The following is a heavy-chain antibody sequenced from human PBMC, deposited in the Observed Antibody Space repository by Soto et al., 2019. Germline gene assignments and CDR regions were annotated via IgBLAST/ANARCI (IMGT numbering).Heavy chain of an antibody. CDR3: ARRVEYSSGSNWFDP. CDR1: GYTFTSYH. Sequence: ASVKVSCKASGYTFTSYHIHWVRQAPGQGLEWMGIINPSNSDTNYPQRFRGRVTMTRDTSTSTVYMELNSLTSEDTAVYYCARRVEYSSGSNWFDPWGQGTLVTVSS. V-gene: IGHV1-46*01. CDR2: INPSNSDT. J-gene: IGHJ5*02. D-gene: IGHD6-19*01.